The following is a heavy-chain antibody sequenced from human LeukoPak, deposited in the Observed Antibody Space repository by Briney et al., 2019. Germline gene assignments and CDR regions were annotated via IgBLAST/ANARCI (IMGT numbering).Heavy chain of an antibody. CDR3: ARWRYYYGSGSRPTGDYYYYGMDV. CDR2: INPSGGST. D-gene: IGHD3-10*01. Sequence: ASVKISCKASGYIFPSYGISWVRQAPGQGLEWMGIINPSGGSTSYAQKFQGRVTMTRDTSTSTVYMELSSLRSEDTAVYYCARWRYYYGSGSRPTGDYYYYGMDVWGQGTTVTVSS. CDR1: GYIFPSYG. J-gene: IGHJ6*02. V-gene: IGHV1-46*01.